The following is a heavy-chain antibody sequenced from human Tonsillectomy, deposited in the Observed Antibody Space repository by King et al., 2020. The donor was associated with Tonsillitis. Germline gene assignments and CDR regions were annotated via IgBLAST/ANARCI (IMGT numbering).Heavy chain of an antibody. J-gene: IGHJ3*02. CDR3: ARAGRGDAFDI. CDR2: IGTAGYT. V-gene: IGHV3-13*04. CDR1: GFNFSSYD. Sequence: VQLVESGGGLVQPGGSLILSCASSGFNFSSYDMHWVRQDTGKGLEWVTVIGTAGYTYYPCPEKGRFTISRENAKNSLYLQMNSLRAGDTAVYYCARAGRGDAFDIWGQGTMVTVSS. D-gene: IGHD3-10*01.